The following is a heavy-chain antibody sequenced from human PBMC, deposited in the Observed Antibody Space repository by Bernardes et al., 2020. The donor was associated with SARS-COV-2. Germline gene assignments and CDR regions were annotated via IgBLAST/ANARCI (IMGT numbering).Heavy chain of an antibody. J-gene: IGHJ5*02. V-gene: IGHV4-39*01. CDR3: ARLIRGPEA. CDR2: IYYSGTT. D-gene: IGHD3-10*01. CDR1: GYSISRSTYY. Sequence: EPLSRTCTVSGYSISRSTYYWGWLRQPPGKGLEWIGNIYYSGTTHYNPSLKSRVTISVDTSKNQLSLKLTSVTATDTAVYYCARLIRGPEAWGQGTLVSVSS.